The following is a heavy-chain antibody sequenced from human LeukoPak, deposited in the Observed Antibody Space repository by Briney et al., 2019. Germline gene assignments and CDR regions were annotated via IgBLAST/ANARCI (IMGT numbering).Heavy chain of an antibody. Sequence: GGSLRLSCTASGFTFSNYAMSWVRQAPGKGLEWVSAISGSGGSTFSADSVKARFTISRDNYKNTLYPQMNSLRAEDTAVYYCAKDVFELYDIYDHWGQGTLVTVSS. J-gene: IGHJ4*02. CDR1: GFTFSNYA. CDR2: ISGSGGST. D-gene: IGHD3-9*01. CDR3: AKDVFELYDIYDH. V-gene: IGHV3-23*01.